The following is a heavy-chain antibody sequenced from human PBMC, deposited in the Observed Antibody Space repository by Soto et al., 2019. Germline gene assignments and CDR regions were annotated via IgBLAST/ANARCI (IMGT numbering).Heavy chain of an antibody. CDR3: AKPYYYGSGTGPDAFDI. V-gene: IGHV3-23*01. D-gene: IGHD3-10*01. CDR2: ISGSGGST. Sequence: EVQLLESGGGLVQPGGSLRLSCAASGFTFSIYAMTWVRQAPGKGLEWVSSISGSGGSTYYADSVKGRFTISRDNSKNTLYLQMNSLRAEDTALYYCAKPYYYGSGTGPDAFDIWGQGKMVTVSS. J-gene: IGHJ3*02. CDR1: GFTFSIYA.